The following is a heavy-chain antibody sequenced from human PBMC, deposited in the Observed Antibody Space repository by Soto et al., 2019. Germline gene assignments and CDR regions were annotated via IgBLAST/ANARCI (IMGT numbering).Heavy chain of an antibody. V-gene: IGHV3-48*03. Sequence: GSLRLSCVASGFPFATSDMDWVRQPPVNVLEWISQISYSGRDIRYADSVKGRFTISRDNVNNSLHLHMTSLRVEDTGLYYCARAVVSAYREYDSDWSAPWGQGTPVTVSS. CDR3: ARAVVSAYREYDSDWSAP. D-gene: IGHD3-16*01. J-gene: IGHJ5*02. CDR2: ISYSGRDI. CDR1: GFPFATSD.